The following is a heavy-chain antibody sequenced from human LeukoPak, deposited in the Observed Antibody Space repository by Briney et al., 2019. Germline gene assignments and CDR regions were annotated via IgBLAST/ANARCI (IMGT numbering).Heavy chain of an antibody. D-gene: IGHD2-15*01. CDR3: AKDRVVVVGPALYFDY. CDR2: ISGRGANT. V-gene: IGHV3-23*01. J-gene: IGHJ4*02. Sequence: GGSLRLSCAASGFTFNNYAMHWVRQAPGKGLEWVSAISGRGANTYYADSVKGRFTISRDNSKNTLYLKMNRLRAEDTALYYCAKDRVVVVGPALYFDYWGQGALVTVSS. CDR1: GFTFNNYA.